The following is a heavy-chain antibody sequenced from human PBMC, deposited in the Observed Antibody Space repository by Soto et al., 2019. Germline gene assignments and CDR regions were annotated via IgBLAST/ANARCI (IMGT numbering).Heavy chain of an antibody. V-gene: IGHV4-61*08. Sequence: TTETLSLTCTVSGGSISSGGYYWSWIRQHPGKGLEWIGYIYYSGSTVYNPPFKSRVTISVDTSKNQFSLKLNSVTAADTAVYYCARDLWGYCGTDCYPLDVWGQGTTVTVSS. CDR2: IYYSGST. CDR3: ARDLWGYCGTDCYPLDV. D-gene: IGHD2-21*02. J-gene: IGHJ6*02. CDR1: GGSISSGGYY.